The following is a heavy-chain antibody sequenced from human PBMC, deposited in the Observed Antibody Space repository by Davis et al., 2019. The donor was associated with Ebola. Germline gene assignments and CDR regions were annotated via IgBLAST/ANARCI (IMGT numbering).Heavy chain of an antibody. D-gene: IGHD6-13*01. J-gene: IGHJ3*02. CDR2: SNSDGSST. Sequence: GESLKISCAASRLTFDDYAIHWVRQAPGKGLVWVSRSNSDGSSTSYADSVKGRFTISRDNAKNTLYLQMNNVRAEDTAVYYCASSSSWYLAYDAFDIWGQGTMVTVSS. CDR1: RLTFDDYA. CDR3: ASSSSWYLAYDAFDI. V-gene: IGHV3-74*01.